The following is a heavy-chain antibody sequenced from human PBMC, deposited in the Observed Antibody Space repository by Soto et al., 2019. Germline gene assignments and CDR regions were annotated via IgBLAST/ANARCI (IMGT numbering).Heavy chain of an antibody. V-gene: IGHV4-34*01. CDR2: INHSGST. Sequence: PSETLSLTCAVYGGSFSGYYWSWIRQPPGKGLEWIGEINHSGSTNYNPSLKSRVTISVDTSKNQFSLKLSSVTAADTAVYYCARSRAYYDFWSGYYPTRSIDYWGQGTLVTVSS. CDR3: ARSRAYYDFWSGYYPTRSIDY. CDR1: GGSFSGYY. J-gene: IGHJ4*02. D-gene: IGHD3-3*01.